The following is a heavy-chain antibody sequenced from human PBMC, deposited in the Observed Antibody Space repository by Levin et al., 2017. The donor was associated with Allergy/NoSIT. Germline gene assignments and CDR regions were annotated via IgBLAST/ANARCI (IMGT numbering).Heavy chain of an antibody. Sequence: SETLSLTCTVSGGSIISASYYWAWIRQPPGKGLEWIGSIYYTGSTYYNPSLKSRVTISVDTSKTHFSLNLTSVTAADTAVYFCARSSSLEYFDPWGQGTLVTVSS. CDR3: ARSSSLEYFDP. CDR1: GGSIISASYY. D-gene: IGHD3-3*01. CDR2: IYYTGST. J-gene: IGHJ5*02. V-gene: IGHV4-39*01.